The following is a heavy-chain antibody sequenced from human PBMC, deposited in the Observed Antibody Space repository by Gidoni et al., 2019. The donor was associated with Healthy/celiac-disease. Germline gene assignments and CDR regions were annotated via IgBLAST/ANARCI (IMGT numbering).Heavy chain of an antibody. CDR3: ARDPGYSYGYYFDY. CDR2: ISSSGSTI. Sequence: EVQLVESGGGLVQPGGSLRLSCAASGFTFSSYEMNWVRQAPGKGLEWVSYISSSGSTIYYADSVKGRFTISRDNAKNSLYLQMNSLRAEDTAVYYCARDPGYSYGYYFDYWGQGTLVTVSS. CDR1: GFTFSSYE. V-gene: IGHV3-48*03. D-gene: IGHD5-18*01. J-gene: IGHJ4*02.